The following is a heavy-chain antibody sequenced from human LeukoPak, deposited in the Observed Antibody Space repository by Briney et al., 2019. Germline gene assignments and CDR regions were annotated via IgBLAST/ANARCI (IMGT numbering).Heavy chain of an antibody. CDR3: AKDFVGTTPDAFDI. CDR1: GFTFSSYS. V-gene: IGHV3-48*04. D-gene: IGHD1-26*01. CDR2: ISSSGSTI. Sequence: GGSLRLSCAASGFTFSSYSMNWVRQAPGKGLEWVSYISSSGSTIYYADSVKGRFTISRDNAKNSLYLQMNSLRAEDTAVYYCAKDFVGTTPDAFDIWGQGTMVTVSS. J-gene: IGHJ3*02.